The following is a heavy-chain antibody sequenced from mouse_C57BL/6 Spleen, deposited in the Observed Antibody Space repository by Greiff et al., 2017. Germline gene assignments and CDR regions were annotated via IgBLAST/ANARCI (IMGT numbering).Heavy chain of an antibody. D-gene: IGHD1-1*01. CDR2: IYPRSGNT. J-gene: IGHJ1*03. Sequence: QVQLQQSGAELARPGASVKLSCKASGYTFTSYGISWVKQRTGQGLEWIGEIYPRSGNTYYNEKFKGKATLTADKSSSTAYMELRSLTSEDSAVYFCATITTVVKGYFDVWGTGTTVTVSS. CDR1: GYTFTSYG. CDR3: ATITTVVKGYFDV. V-gene: IGHV1-81*01.